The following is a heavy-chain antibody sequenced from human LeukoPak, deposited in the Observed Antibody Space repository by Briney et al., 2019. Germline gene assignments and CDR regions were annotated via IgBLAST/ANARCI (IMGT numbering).Heavy chain of an antibody. V-gene: IGHV3-21*04. CDR2: ISSSSYI. CDR1: GFTFSSYS. CDR3: AKAVEKFGGPESWFDP. Sequence: GGSLRLSCAASGFTFSSYSMNWVRQAPGKGLEWVSSISSSSYIYYADSVKGRFTISRDNSKNTLYLQMNSLRAEDTAVYYCAKAVEKFGGPESWFDPWGQGTLVTVSS. J-gene: IGHJ5*02. D-gene: IGHD2-15*01.